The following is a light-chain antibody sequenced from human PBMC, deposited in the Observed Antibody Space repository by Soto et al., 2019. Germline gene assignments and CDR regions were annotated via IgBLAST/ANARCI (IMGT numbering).Light chain of an antibody. CDR1: QSVSSNY. Sequence: EIVLTQSPGTLSLSPGERATLSCRASQSVSSNYLAWYQQKPGQAPRLLIYGASSRATGIPDRFSGSGSGTDFTLIISRLEPEDFAVYYCQHYGSSPETFGQGTKVDIK. V-gene: IGKV3-20*01. CDR3: QHYGSSPET. CDR2: GAS. J-gene: IGKJ1*01.